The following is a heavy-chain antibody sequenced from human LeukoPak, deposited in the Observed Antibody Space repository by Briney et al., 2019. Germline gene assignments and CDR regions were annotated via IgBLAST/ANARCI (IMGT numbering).Heavy chain of an antibody. J-gene: IGHJ6*03. CDR1: GFTFSSYW. V-gene: IGHV3-7*01. Sequence: PGGSLRLSCAASGFTFSSYWMSWVRQAPGKGLEWVANIKQDGSEKYYVDSVKGRFTISRDNAKNSLYLQMNSLRAEDTAVYYCARAGYSSSWSYYYYYYYMDVWGKGTTVTISS. CDR3: ARAGYSSSWSYYYYYYYMDV. D-gene: IGHD6-13*01. CDR2: IKQDGSEK.